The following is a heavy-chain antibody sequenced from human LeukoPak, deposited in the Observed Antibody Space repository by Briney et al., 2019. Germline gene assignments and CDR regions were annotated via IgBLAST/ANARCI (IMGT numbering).Heavy chain of an antibody. Sequence: NASETLSLTCAVYGGSFSDYDWSWIRQPPGKGLVWIGEINQSGDTNCDPSLKSRVSMSIDTSKNHFSLTLSSVTAADTAVYYCARDWVGTTQSLDYWGQGTLVTVSS. V-gene: IGHV4-34*01. CDR2: INQSGDT. J-gene: IGHJ4*02. D-gene: IGHD1-14*01. CDR1: GGSFSDYD. CDR3: ARDWVGTTQSLDY.